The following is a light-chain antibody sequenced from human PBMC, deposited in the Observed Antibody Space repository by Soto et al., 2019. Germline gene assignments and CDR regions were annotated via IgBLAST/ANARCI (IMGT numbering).Light chain of an antibody. CDR2: DTS. CDR1: QTVSSGY. Sequence: EIVLTQSPGTLSLTPGERGTLSCRANQTVSSGYLAWYQQKGGLAPRLLIHDTSTRATGIPDRFSGSGSGTDFTLTISRLEPEDFAVYYCQQYGSSGTFGQGTKVDIK. J-gene: IGKJ1*01. V-gene: IGKV3-20*01. CDR3: QQYGSSGT.